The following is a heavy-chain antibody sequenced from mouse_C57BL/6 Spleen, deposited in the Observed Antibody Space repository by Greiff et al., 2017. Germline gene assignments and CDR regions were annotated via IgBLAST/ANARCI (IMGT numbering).Heavy chain of an antibody. CDR1: GYTFTSYW. J-gene: IGHJ4*01. V-gene: IGHV1-69*01. D-gene: IGHD2-5*01. Sequence: QVQLQQPGAELVMPGASVKLSCKASGYTFTSYWMHWVKQRPGQGLEWIGEIDPSDSYTNYNQKFKGKSTLTVDKSSSTAYMQLSSLTSEDSAVYYCARRYSNYGRAMDYWGQGTSVTVSS. CDR3: ARRYSNYGRAMDY. CDR2: IDPSDSYT.